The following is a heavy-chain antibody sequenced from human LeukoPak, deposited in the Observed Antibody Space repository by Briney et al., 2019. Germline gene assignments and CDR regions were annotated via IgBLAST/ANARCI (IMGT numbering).Heavy chain of an antibody. Sequence: GGSLRLSCVGSTFTFSDYGMHWVRQAPGKGLEWVAFIRYDGKKTYYADSAKGRFTISRDNSKNTLYLEMNSLRAEDTAVYYCARRIATAGSVDYWGQGTLVTVSS. CDR2: IRYDGKKT. J-gene: IGHJ4*02. D-gene: IGHD6-13*01. CDR1: TFTFSDYG. V-gene: IGHV3-30*02. CDR3: ARRIATAGSVDY.